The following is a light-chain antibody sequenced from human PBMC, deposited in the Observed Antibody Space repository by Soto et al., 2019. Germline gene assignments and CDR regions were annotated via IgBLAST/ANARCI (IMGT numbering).Light chain of an antibody. J-gene: IGKJ3*01. CDR2: DAS. CDR1: QDISNY. V-gene: IGKV1-33*01. Sequence: DIQMTQSPSSLSASVGDRVTITCQASQDISNYLNWYQQKPGKAPKLLIYDASNLEKVVPSRFSGSGSGTDFTFTISSLQPEDIATYYCQQYDNLPPFTFGPGTKVDIK. CDR3: QQYDNLPPFT.